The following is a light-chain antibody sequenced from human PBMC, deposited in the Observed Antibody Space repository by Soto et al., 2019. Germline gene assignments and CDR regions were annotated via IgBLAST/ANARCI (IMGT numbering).Light chain of an antibody. J-gene: IGKJ1*01. Sequence: DIQMTQSPSTLSASVGYTVTVTCRARQSVSGWLAWYQQKPGEAPKLLIYDAYALPRGVKSRFSGSGSGTEFTLTIRSMQPDDFATYYCQQYNSYSRTVGQGTKVDI. CDR2: DAY. V-gene: IGKV1-5*01. CDR3: QQYNSYSRT. CDR1: QSVSGW.